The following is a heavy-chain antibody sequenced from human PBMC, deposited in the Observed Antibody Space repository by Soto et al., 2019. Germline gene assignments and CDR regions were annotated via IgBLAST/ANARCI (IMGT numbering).Heavy chain of an antibody. V-gene: IGHV3-30*18. CDR2: ISYDGSNK. J-gene: IGHJ3*02. CDR3: AKTYYDILTGPEDAFDI. Sequence: GGSLRLSCAASGFTFSSYGMHWVRQAPGKGLEWVAVISYDGSNKYYADSGKGRFTISRDNSKNTLYLQMNSLRAEDTAVYYCAKTYYDILTGPEDAFDIWGQGTMVTVSS. D-gene: IGHD3-9*01. CDR1: GFTFSSYG.